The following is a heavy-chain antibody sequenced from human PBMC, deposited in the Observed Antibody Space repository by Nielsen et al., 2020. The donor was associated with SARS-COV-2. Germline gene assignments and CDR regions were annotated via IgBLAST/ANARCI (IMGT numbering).Heavy chain of an antibody. D-gene: IGHD3-10*01. Sequence: GESLKISCAASGFTVSSNYMNWVRQAPGKGLEWVSSINYSGGSTYYADSVKGRFTISRDNSKNTLYLQMNSLRAEDTAVYYCAKDLISQTWRDPMEGGMDVWGQGTTVTVSS. CDR1: GFTVSSNY. V-gene: IGHV3-23*01. CDR3: AKDLISQTWRDPMEGGMDV. CDR2: INYSGGST. J-gene: IGHJ6*02.